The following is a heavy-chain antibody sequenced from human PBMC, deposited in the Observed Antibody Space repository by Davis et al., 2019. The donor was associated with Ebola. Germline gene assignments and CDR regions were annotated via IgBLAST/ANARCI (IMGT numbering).Heavy chain of an antibody. V-gene: IGHV3-30*03. J-gene: IGHJ5*02. CDR1: GFTVSSNY. CDR2: ISYDGSNK. CDR3: ARQIVVVPAAIGWSWTAGWFDP. D-gene: IGHD2-2*02. Sequence: GGSLRLSCAASGFTVSSNYMSWVRQAPGKGLEWVAVISYDGSNKYYADSVKGRFTISRDNAKNSLYLQMNSLRAEDTAVYYCARQIVVVPAAIGWSWTAGWFDPWGQGTLVTVSS.